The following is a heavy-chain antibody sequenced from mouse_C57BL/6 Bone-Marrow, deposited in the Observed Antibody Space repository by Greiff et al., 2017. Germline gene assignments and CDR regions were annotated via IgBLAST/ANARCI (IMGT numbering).Heavy chain of an antibody. Sequence: EVKVVESGPGLAKPSQTLSLTCSVTGYSITSDYWNWIRKFPGNKLEYMGYISYSGSTYYTPSLKSRISITRDTSKNQYYLQLNSVTTEDTATYYCARSLYYGNYLTMDYWGQGTSVTVSS. CDR3: ARSLYYGNYLTMDY. CDR2: ISYSGST. V-gene: IGHV3-8*01. J-gene: IGHJ4*01. D-gene: IGHD2-1*01. CDR1: GYSITSDY.